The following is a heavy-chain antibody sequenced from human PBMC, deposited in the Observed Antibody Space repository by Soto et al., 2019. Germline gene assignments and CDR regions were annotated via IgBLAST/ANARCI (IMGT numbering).Heavy chain of an antibody. V-gene: IGHV3-72*01. CDR2: IKKRADSYTT. CDR1: GLTFSDHH. CDR3: ADVGPAFGLDV. D-gene: IGHD1-26*01. Sequence: EVQLVESGGGLVQPGGSLRLACAASGLTFSDHHMDWVRQAPGKGLEWVGRIKKRADSYTTHYSASVKGRFTISRDDSRNSPYLQMDSLKTEDTAVYYCADVGPAFGLDVWGQGTTVTVSS. J-gene: IGHJ6*02.